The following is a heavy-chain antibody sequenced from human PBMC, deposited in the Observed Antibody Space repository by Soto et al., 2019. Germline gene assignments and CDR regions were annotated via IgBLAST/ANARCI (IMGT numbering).Heavy chain of an antibody. CDR1: GFTVSNNY. Sequence: EVQLVESGGGLIQPGGSLRLSCAVSGFTVSNNYMSWVRQAPGKGLEGVSVIYSGGYTAYGDSVKGRFTISRDNSKNPQYRQMKSRGAEGAGVFSWGPSPGGGGYWGQGTLVTVSS. D-gene: IGHD3-10*01. CDR2: IYSGGYT. V-gene: IGHV3-53*01. J-gene: IGHJ4*02. CDR3: GPSPGGGGY.